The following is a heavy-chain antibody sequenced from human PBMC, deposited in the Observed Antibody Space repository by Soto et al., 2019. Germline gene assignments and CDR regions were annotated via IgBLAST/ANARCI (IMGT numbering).Heavy chain of an antibody. CDR3: ATDKYGAGRVGVHS. Sequence: QVQLVQSGAEVKKPGASLRVSCETSGGTSTIYTITWVRQAPGQGLQWMGRIVPILRITNYAQEFQGRLTITADSSTSTAHIELTSLTSEDTAVYYCATDKYGAGRVGVHSWGQGTLVTVSS. D-gene: IGHD1-26*01. CDR1: GGTSTIYT. V-gene: IGHV1-69*08. J-gene: IGHJ5*02. CDR2: IVPILRIT.